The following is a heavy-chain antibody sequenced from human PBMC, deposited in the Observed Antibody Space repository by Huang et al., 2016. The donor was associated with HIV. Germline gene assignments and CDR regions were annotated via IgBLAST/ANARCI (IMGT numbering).Heavy chain of an antibody. Sequence: VQLVESGGGVVQPGRSLRLACAASGFSFSTYGLHGVRQAAGKGLEWVEVISYDGSNKYYAHSVKGRFTISRDTSENKVYLQMNSLRHEDTAVYYCAKDGADEEWDIDYWGQGTLVTVSS. D-gene: IGHD1-26*01. CDR2: ISYDGSNK. V-gene: IGHV3-30*18. CDR3: AKDGADEEWDIDY. CDR1: GFSFSTYG. J-gene: IGHJ4*02.